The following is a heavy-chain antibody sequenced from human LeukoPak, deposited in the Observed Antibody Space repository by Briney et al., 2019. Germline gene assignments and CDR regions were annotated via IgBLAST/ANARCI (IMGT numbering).Heavy chain of an antibody. D-gene: IGHD3-10*01. Sequence: GGSLRLSCAASGFTFSYNWMHWVRQAPGKGLVWVSRISSDGRTPHYADSVKGRFTISRDSAKNTLFLQMNDLRAEDTAVYYCLGYYSGSPNWGQGTLVTVSS. V-gene: IGHV3-74*01. J-gene: IGHJ4*02. CDR3: LGYYSGSPN. CDR2: ISSDGRTP. CDR1: GFTFSYNW.